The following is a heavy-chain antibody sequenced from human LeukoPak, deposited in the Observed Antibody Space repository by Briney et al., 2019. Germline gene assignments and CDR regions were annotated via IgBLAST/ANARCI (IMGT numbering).Heavy chain of an antibody. CDR1: GFTFSSYG. CDR2: IRYDGTNK. CDR3: AKGNYYDSSAYNWFDP. J-gene: IGHJ5*02. V-gene: IGHV3-30*02. D-gene: IGHD3-22*01. Sequence: QPGGSLRLSCAASGFTFSSYGMHWVRQAPGKGLEWVALIRYDGTNKYYAESVKGRFTISRDNSKNTLYVQMNSLRAEDTAVYYCAKGNYYDSSAYNWFDPWGQGTLVTVSS.